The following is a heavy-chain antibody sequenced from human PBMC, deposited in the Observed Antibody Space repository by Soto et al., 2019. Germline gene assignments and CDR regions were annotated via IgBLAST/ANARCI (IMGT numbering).Heavy chain of an antibody. CDR2: IYYSGST. J-gene: IGHJ6*02. D-gene: IGHD3-3*01. CDR1: GGSIISSSYY. CDR3: ATQYYDFWSGYLNYYYYYGMDV. Sequence: SETLSLTCTVSGGSIISSSYYWGWIRQPPGKGLEWIGSIYYSGSTYYNPSLKSRVTISVDTSKNQFSLKLSSVTAADTAVYYCATQYYDFWSGYLNYYYYYGMDVWGQGTTVTVSS. V-gene: IGHV4-39*01.